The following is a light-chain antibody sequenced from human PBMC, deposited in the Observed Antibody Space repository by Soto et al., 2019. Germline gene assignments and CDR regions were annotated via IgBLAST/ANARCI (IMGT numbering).Light chain of an antibody. Sequence: EIVLTQSPGTLSLSPGERATLSCRASQSVSSTYLAWYQQKPGQAPRLLIYGASSRATGIPDRFSGSGSGTEFTITISRLEPEDIEVYYCQQYGSSPYTFGQGTKLEIK. CDR3: QQYGSSPYT. CDR1: QSVSSTY. V-gene: IGKV3-20*01. J-gene: IGKJ2*01. CDR2: GAS.